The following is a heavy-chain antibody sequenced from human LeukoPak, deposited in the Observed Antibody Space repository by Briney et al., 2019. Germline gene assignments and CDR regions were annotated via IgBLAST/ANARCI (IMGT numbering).Heavy chain of an antibody. D-gene: IGHD2-21*02. CDR3: VRDHCGGDCHTPPIGFDD. CDR1: GFTFTTYG. V-gene: IGHV3-33*01. CDR2: IYYDGSKQ. Sequence: PGGSLRLSCAASGFTFTTYGMHWVRQAPVKALEWVAVIYYDGSKQFYGDSVTGRFTISRDNSKNTVYLQMNSLRAEDTALYYCVRDHCGGDCHTPPIGFDDWGQGTLVTVSS. J-gene: IGHJ4*02.